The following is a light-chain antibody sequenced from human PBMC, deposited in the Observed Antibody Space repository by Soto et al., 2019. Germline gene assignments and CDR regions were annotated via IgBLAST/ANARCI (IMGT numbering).Light chain of an antibody. J-gene: IGKJ4*01. V-gene: IGKV3D-11*02. CDR2: DAS. CDR1: QSVSSY. CDR3: QQRSNWPPT. Sequence: EIVLTQSPATLSLSPGERATLSCRASQSVSSYLAWYQQKPGQAPRLLMYDASNRATGIPARFSGSGPGTDFTLTISSLESEEFAVYYCQQRSNWPPTFGGGTKVEIK.